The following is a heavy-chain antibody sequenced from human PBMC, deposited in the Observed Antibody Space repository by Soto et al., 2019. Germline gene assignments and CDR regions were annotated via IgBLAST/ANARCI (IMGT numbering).Heavy chain of an antibody. CDR3: ASDLLRMTTVTTNDY. CDR2: IYSGGST. V-gene: IGHV3-66*01. J-gene: IGHJ4*02. Sequence: GGSLRLSCAASGFTVSSNYMSWVRQAPGKGLEWGSVIYSGGSTYYADSVKGRFTISRDNSKNTLYLQMNSLRAEDTAVYYCASDLLRMTTVTTNDYWGQGTLVSVSS. D-gene: IGHD4-17*01. CDR1: GFTVSSNY.